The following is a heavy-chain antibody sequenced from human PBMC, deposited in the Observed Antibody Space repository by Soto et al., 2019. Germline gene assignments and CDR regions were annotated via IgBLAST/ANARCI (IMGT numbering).Heavy chain of an antibody. CDR2: ISYDGSNK. V-gene: IGHV3-30*18. Sequence: QVQLVESGGGVVQPGRSLRLSCAASGFTFSSYGMHWVRQAPGKGLEWVAVISYDGSNKYYADSVKGRFTISRDNSKNTRYLQMNSLRAEDTAVYYCAKRQYCSGGSCYYYYYGMDVWGQGTTVTVSS. J-gene: IGHJ6*02. D-gene: IGHD2-15*01. CDR3: AKRQYCSGGSCYYYYYGMDV. CDR1: GFTFSSYG.